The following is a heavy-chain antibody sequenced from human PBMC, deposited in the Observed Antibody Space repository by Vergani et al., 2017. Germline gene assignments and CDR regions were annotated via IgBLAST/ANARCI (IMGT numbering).Heavy chain of an antibody. CDR2: ITRSGGST. CDR3: AKSVGYCSGGSCSYYYYMDV. Sequence: EVQLLESGGGLVQPGGSLRLSCAASGFTFSSYAISWVRPAPGTPLDWVSAITRSGGSTSYADSVKGRFTISRDNSKNTLYLQMNSLRAEDTAVYYCAKSVGYCSGGSCSYYYYMDVWGKGTTVTVSS. V-gene: IGHV3-23*01. CDR1: GFTFSSYA. D-gene: IGHD2-15*01. J-gene: IGHJ6*03.